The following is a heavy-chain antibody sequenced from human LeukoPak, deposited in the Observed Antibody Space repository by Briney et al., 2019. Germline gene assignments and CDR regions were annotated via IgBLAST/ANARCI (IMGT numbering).Heavy chain of an antibody. V-gene: IGHV3-33*01. J-gene: IGHJ4*02. CDR2: IWYDGSNK. CDR1: GFTFSSYG. Sequence: GGSLRLACAASGFTFSSYGMHWVRQAPGKGLEWVAVIWYDGSNKYYADSVKGRFTISRDNSKNTLYLQMNSLRAEDTAVYYCATSGSYYRFEYWGQGTLVTVSS. CDR3: ATSGSYYRFEY. D-gene: IGHD1-26*01.